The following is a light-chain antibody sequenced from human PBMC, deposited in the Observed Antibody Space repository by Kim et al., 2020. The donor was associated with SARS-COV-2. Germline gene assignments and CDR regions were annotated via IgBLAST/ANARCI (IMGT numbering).Light chain of an antibody. Sequence: SSELTQDPAVSVALGQTVRITCQGDSLRNYFVSWYQQKPGQAPILVFYGKNNRHSGIPDRFSGSSSGNTASLTITGAQAEDEAAYYCKSRDSSGNQWVFGGGTKVTVL. CDR2: GKN. CDR3: KSRDSSGNQWV. J-gene: IGLJ3*02. CDR1: SLRNYF. V-gene: IGLV3-19*01.